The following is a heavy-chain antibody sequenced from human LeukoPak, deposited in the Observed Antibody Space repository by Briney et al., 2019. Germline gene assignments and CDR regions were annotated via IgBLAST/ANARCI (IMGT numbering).Heavy chain of an antibody. CDR1: GFTVSSNY. CDR2: IYSGGST. CDR3: ARGGVPQLFQH. V-gene: IGHV3-53*01. D-gene: IGHD2-2*01. Sequence: PGGSLRLSCAASGFTVSSNYMSWVRQAPGKGLEWVSVIYSGGSTYYADSVKGRFTISRDNSKDTLYLQMNSLRAEDTAVYYCARGGVPQLFQHWGQGTLVTVSS. J-gene: IGHJ1*01.